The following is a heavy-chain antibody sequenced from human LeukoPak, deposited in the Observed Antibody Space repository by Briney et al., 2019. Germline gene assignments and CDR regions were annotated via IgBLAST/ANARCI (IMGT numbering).Heavy chain of an antibody. CDR3: ARDTYYYGSGSYYYGMDV. CDR1: GGSFSGYY. Sequence: PSEALSLTCAVYGGSFSGYYWSWIRQPPGKGLEWIGEINHSGSTNYNPSLKSRVTISVDTSKNQFSLKLSSVTAADTAVYYCARDTYYYGSGSYYYGMDVWGKGTTATVSS. V-gene: IGHV4-34*01. CDR2: INHSGST. J-gene: IGHJ6*04. D-gene: IGHD3-10*01.